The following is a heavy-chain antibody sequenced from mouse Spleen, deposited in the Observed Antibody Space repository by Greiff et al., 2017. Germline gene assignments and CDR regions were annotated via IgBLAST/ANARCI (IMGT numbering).Heavy chain of an antibody. V-gene: IGHV1-9*01. CDR1: GYTFTGYW. J-gene: IGHJ2*01. D-gene: IGHD3-3*01. CDR3: ARGGAGDY. CDR2: IYPGDGDT. Sequence: QVQLQQSGAELMKPGAPVKLSCKATGYTFTGYWIEWVKQRPGHGLEWIGAIYPGDGDTRYTQKFKGKATLTADKSSSTAYMQLSSLASEDSAVYYCARGGAGDYWGQGTTLTVSS.